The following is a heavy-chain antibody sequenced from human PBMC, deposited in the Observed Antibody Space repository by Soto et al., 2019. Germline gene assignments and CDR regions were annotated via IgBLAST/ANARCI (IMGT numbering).Heavy chain of an antibody. J-gene: IGHJ6*02. Sequence: GGSLRLSCAASGFTFSSYWMHWVRQAPGKGLVWVSRINSDGSSTSYADSVKGRFTISRDNAKNTLYLQMNSLRAEDTAVYYCARDRGSSSWPAFYYYYYGMDVWGQGTTVTVSS. D-gene: IGHD6-13*01. V-gene: IGHV3-74*01. CDR1: GFTFSSYW. CDR3: ARDRGSSSWPAFYYYYYGMDV. CDR2: INSDGSST.